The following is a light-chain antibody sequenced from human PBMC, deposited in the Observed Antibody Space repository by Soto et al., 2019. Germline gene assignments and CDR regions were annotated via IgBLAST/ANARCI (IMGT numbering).Light chain of an antibody. CDR3: QHDYTYPYT. V-gene: IGKV1-6*01. CDR1: HGIRNA. Sequence: IQLTQSPSSLSASVGDRVTITLRASHGIRNALGWYQQIPGKAPKLLIYAAVSLPRGVPSRVSSSGSGTEFTLTINNLQPEDFATYYCQHDYTYPYTFGQGTLVEVK. CDR2: AAV. J-gene: IGKJ2*01.